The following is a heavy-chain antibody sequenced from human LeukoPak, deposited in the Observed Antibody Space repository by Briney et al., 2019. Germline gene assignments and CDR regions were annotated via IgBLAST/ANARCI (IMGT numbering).Heavy chain of an antibody. D-gene: IGHD2-15*01. CDR2: IYHSGST. J-gene: IGHJ6*04. Sequence: SETLSLTCTVSGGSISSASYFWGWIRQPPGKGLEWIGEIYHSGSTNYNPSLESRVTISVDKSKNQFSLKLSSVTAADTAVYYCARLGYCSGGSCYFPYYYYGMDVWGKGTTVTVSS. CDR1: GGSISSASYF. CDR3: ARLGYCSGGSCYFPYYYYGMDV. V-gene: IGHV4-39*07.